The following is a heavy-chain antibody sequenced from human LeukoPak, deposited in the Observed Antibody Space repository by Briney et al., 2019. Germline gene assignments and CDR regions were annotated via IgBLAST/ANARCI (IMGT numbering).Heavy chain of an antibody. CDR3: ARGNYCTNGVCYYDAFDI. D-gene: IGHD2-8*01. CDR2: ISSSSSYI. J-gene: IGHJ3*02. Sequence: GGSLRLSCAASGFTFSNYSMNWVRQAPGKGLEWVSSISSSSSYIYYADSVKGRFTISRDNAKNSLYLQMNSLRAEDTAVYYCARGNYCTNGVCYYDAFDIWGQGTMVTVSS. CDR1: GFTFSNYS. V-gene: IGHV3-21*01.